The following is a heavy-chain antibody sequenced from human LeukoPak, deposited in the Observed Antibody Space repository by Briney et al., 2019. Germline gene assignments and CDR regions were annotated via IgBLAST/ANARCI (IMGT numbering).Heavy chain of an antibody. CDR3: TTDSKTYFYDSGSYYNWYYFDY. V-gene: IGHV3-30*03. J-gene: IGHJ4*02. D-gene: IGHD3-10*01. CDR2: ISYDGSKK. Sequence: PGRSLRLSCAASGFTFRSYDMHWVRQAPGKGLEWVAVISYDGSKKYYADSVKGRFTISRDNSKNTLYLQMNSLKTEDTAVYYCTTDSKTYFYDSGSYYNWYYFDYWGQGTLVTVSS. CDR1: GFTFRSYD.